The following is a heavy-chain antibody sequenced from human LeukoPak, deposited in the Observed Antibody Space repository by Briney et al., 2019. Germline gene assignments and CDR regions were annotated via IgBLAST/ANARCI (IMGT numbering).Heavy chain of an antibody. D-gene: IGHD5-24*01. CDR2: ISSRRSPI. V-gene: IGHV3-48*01. Sequence: PGGSLRLSCAASGFTFSSYSMNWVRQAPGKGLEWVSYISSRRSPIYYADSVKGRFTISRDNAKNSLYLQMNSLRAEDTAVYFCARGGDDYTEPLNYWGQGTLVTVSS. CDR3: ARGGDDYTEPLNY. CDR1: GFTFSSYS. J-gene: IGHJ4*02.